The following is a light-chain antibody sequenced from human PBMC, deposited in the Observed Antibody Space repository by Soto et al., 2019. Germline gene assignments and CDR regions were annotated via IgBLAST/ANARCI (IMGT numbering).Light chain of an antibody. CDR2: DAS. CDR3: QQYGSSRGFT. V-gene: IGKV3-11*01. CDR1: QSVTRY. J-gene: IGKJ3*01. Sequence: EIVLTQSPATLSLSPGERATLSCRASQSVTRYLAWYQQRPGQTPRLLIYDASNRATGIPARFSGSGSGTDFTLSISSLEPEDFAVYYCQQYGSSRGFTFGPGTKVDIK.